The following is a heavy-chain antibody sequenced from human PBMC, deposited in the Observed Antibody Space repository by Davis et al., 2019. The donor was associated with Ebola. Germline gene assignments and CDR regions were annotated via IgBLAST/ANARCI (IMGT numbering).Heavy chain of an antibody. CDR2: IKQDGSEQ. J-gene: IGHJ4*02. V-gene: IGHV3-7*03. D-gene: IGHD3-10*01. Sequence: GESLKISCAASGFTFNNYWMSWVRQAPGKGLEWVANIKQDGSEQYYADSVKGRFTISRDNAKNSLYLQMNSLRAEDTAVYYCATFVRFGVATRYFDYWGQGTLVTVS. CDR3: ATFVRFGVATRYFDY. CDR1: GFTFNNYW.